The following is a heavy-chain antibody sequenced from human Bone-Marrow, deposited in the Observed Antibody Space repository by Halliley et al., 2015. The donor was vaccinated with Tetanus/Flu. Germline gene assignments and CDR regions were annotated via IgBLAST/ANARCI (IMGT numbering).Heavy chain of an antibody. CDR3: AGGAGWSNDY. Sequence: RGLGWVASIKEEGRERPCVDSVKGRFTIAGDNAKNSLYLQMNPLRVDDTAVYYCAGGAGWSNDYWGQGTLVTVSS. CDR2: IKEEGRER. V-gene: IGHV3-7*03. J-gene: IGHJ4*02. D-gene: IGHD2-15*01.